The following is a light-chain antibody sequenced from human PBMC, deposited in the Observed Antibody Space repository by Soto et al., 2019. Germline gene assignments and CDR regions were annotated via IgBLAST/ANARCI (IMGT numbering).Light chain of an antibody. CDR3: QQRNTWPPIT. CDR2: DAS. J-gene: IGKJ5*01. V-gene: IGKV3-11*01. CDR1: QSVRTY. Sequence: EIVLTHSPVTLSLSPCERATLSFSASQSVRTYLAWYQVKPGQAPRLLIYDASRRASGVPARFSGSGSGTDFTLTISSLEPEDFALYYCQQRNTWPPITFGQGTRLEIK.